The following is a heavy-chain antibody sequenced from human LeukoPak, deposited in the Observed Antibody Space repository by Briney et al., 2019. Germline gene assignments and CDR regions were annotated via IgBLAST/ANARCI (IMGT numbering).Heavy chain of an antibody. CDR3: ARDSIRQQLYYFDY. V-gene: IGHV3-30*02. CDR2: MQYDGSIK. Sequence: AGGSLRLSCAASGFTFSSYDMHWVRQAPGKGLEWVAFMQYDGSIKYYADSVKGRLTISRDNSKNTLYLQMDSLRADDTAVFFCARDSIRQQLYYFDYWGRGTLVTVSS. J-gene: IGHJ4*02. D-gene: IGHD6-13*01. CDR1: GFTFSSYD.